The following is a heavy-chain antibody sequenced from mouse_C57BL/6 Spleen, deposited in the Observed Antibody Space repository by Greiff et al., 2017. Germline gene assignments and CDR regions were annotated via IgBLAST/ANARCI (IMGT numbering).Heavy chain of an antibody. J-gene: IGHJ1*03. CDR1: GYSITSGYY. CDR3: ARDLITTVVAEDWYFDV. V-gene: IGHV3-6*01. CDR2: ISYDGSN. D-gene: IGHD1-1*01. Sequence: ESGPGLVKPSQSLSLTCSVTGYSITSGYYWNWIRQFPGNKLEWMGYISYDGSNNYNPSRKNRISITRDTSKNQFFLKLNSVTTEDTATYYCARDLITTVVAEDWYFDVWGTGTTVTVSS.